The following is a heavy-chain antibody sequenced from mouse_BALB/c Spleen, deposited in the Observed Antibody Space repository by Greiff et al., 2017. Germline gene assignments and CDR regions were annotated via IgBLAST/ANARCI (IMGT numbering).Heavy chain of an antibody. Sequence: EVHLVESGGGLVKPGGSLKLSCAASGFTFSSYAMSWVRQTPEKRLEWVASISSGGSTYYPDSVKGRFTISRDNARNILYLQMSSLRSEDTAMYYCARGAYGYNYFDYWGQGTTLTVSS. J-gene: IGHJ2*01. V-gene: IGHV5-6-5*01. CDR1: GFTFSSYA. CDR3: ARGAYGYNYFDY. CDR2: ISSGGST. D-gene: IGHD1-2*01.